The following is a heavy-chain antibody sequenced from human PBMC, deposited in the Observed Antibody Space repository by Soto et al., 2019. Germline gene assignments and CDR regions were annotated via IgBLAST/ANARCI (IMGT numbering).Heavy chain of an antibody. D-gene: IGHD2-15*01. CDR2: IYYSGST. CDR3: ARDRAHCSGGSCYVFDP. Sequence: PSETLSLTCTVSGGSIGTYYWSWIRQPPGKGLEWIGYIYYSGSTNYNPSLKSRVTISVDTSKNQFSLKLSSVTAADTAVYYCARDRAHCSGGSCYVFDPWGQGTLVTSPQ. V-gene: IGHV4-59*01. J-gene: IGHJ5*02. CDR1: GGSIGTYY.